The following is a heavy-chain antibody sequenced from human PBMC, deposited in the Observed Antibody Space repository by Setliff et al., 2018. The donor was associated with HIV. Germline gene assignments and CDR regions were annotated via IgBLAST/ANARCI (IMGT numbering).Heavy chain of an antibody. J-gene: IGHJ5*02. CDR2: VSYSERA. D-gene: IGHD7-27*01. CDR3: ARRDTSTGVDP. V-gene: IGHV4-59*11. CDR1: GGSINSHY. Sequence: SETLSLTCTVSGGSINSHYWAWIRQHPGRRLEWIGYVSYSERATYNPSLKSRVTMSLDTSKNQFSLSLSSVTAADTSIYYCARRDTSTGVDPWGQGALVTVSS.